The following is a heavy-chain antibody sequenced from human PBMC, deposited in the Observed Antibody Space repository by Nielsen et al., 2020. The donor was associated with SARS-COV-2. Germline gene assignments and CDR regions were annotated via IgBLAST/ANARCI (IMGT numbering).Heavy chain of an antibody. CDR1: GFTFSDHY. V-gene: IGHV3-11*05. CDR3: ARAGMAAAAPFFDY. Sequence: GESLKISCAASGFTFSDHYMSWIRQAPGKGLEWVSYISSSSSYTNYADSVKGRFTISRDNAKNSLYLQMNSLRAEDTAVYYCARAGMAAAAPFFDYWGQGTLVTVSS. CDR2: ISSSSSYT. J-gene: IGHJ4*02. D-gene: IGHD6-13*01.